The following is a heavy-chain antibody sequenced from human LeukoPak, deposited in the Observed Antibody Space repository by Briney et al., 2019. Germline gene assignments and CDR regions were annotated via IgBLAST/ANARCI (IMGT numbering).Heavy chain of an antibody. J-gene: IGHJ4*02. CDR3: ARENSGSYREFDY. V-gene: IGHV4-4*07. Sequence: SETLSLTCTVSGGSISSYYWTWIRQPAGKGLEWIGRIYPSGSTNYIPSLKSRVTMSVDTSKNQFSLKLSSVTAADTAVYCCARENSGSYREFDYWGQGTLVTVSS. D-gene: IGHD1-26*01. CDR2: IYPSGST. CDR1: GGSISSYY.